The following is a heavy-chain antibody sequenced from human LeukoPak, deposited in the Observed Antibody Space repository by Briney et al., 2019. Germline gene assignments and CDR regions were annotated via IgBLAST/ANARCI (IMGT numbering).Heavy chain of an antibody. J-gene: IGHJ5*02. CDR1: GFTFSSYG. Sequence: GGSLRLSCAASGFTFSSYGMHWVRQATGKGLEWVSAIGTAGDTYYPGSVKGRFTISRENAKNSLYLQMNSLRAEDTAVYYCARGGYSSSWYDNWFDPWGQGTLVTVSS. D-gene: IGHD6-13*01. V-gene: IGHV3-13*01. CDR2: IGTAGDT. CDR3: ARGGYSSSWYDNWFDP.